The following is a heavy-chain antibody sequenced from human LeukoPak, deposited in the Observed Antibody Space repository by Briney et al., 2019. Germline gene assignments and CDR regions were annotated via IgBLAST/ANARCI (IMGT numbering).Heavy chain of an antibody. CDR1: GFTFRSYS. J-gene: IGHJ3*02. D-gene: IGHD3-22*01. CDR3: ASGYYDSSNAFHI. V-gene: IGHV3-21*01. Sequence: GGSLRLSCAASGFTFRSYSMHSVCQAPGKGLEWVSSISTSGTTIYYADSVEGRFTISRDNAKNSLFLQMNSLRAEDTAVYYCASGYYDSSNAFHIWGQGTMVTVSS. CDR2: ISTSGTTI.